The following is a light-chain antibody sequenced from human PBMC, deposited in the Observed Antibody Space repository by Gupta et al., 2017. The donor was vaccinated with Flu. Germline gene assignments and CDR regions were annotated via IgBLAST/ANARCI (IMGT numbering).Light chain of an antibody. CDR3: QQYHSTTWT. CDR2: WAS. CDR1: QSVLYSSNNKNY. J-gene: IGKJ1*01. V-gene: IGKV4-1*01. Sequence: DIVMTQSPDSLAVSLGERATINCKSSQSVLYSSNNKNYLAWYQQKPGQPPKLLIYWASTRGSGVPDRFSGSGSGTDFTLTISSLQAEDVAVYYCQQYHSTTWTFGQGTKVEIK.